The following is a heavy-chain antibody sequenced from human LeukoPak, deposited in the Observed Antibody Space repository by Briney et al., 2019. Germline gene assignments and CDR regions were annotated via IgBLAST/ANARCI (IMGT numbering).Heavy chain of an antibody. CDR1: GGSISSYY. CDR3: AREKSSGWYGGDFDY. D-gene: IGHD6-19*01. Sequence: SETLSLTCTVSGGSISSYYWSRIRQPPGKGLEWIGYIFYSGSTNYNPSLKSRVTISVDTSKSRFSLNLSSVTAADTAVYYCAREKSSGWYGGDFDYWGQGTLVTVSS. CDR2: IFYSGST. V-gene: IGHV4-59*01. J-gene: IGHJ4*02.